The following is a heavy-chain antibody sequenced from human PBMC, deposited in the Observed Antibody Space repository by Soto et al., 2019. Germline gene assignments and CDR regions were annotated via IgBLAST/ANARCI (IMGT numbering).Heavy chain of an antibody. Sequence: GGSLRLSCAASGFTFSSYSMNWVRQAPGKGLEWVSSISSSSRYIYYADSVKGRFTISRDNAKNSLYLQMNSLRAEDTDVYYCARAALRHYDFWSISFDPWGQGTLVTVSS. J-gene: IGHJ5*02. CDR2: ISSSSRYI. V-gene: IGHV3-21*01. CDR3: ARAALRHYDFWSISFDP. D-gene: IGHD3-3*01. CDR1: GFTFSSYS.